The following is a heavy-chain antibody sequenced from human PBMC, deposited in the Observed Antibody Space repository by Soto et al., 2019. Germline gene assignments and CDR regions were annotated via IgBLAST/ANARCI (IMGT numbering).Heavy chain of an antibody. CDR3: ARVGRFGELFYGMDV. Sequence: QVQLVQSGAEVKKPGSSVKVSCKASGGTFSSYTISWVRQAPGQGLEWMGRIIPILGIANYAQKFQGRVTMXXDXSXXTAYMELSSLRSEDTAVYYCARVGRFGELFYGMDVWGHGTTVTVSS. CDR2: IIPILGIA. CDR1: GGTFSSYT. D-gene: IGHD3-10*01. V-gene: IGHV1-69*02. J-gene: IGHJ6*02.